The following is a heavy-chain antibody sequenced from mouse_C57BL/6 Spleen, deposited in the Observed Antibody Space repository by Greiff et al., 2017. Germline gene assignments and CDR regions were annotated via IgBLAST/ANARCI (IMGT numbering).Heavy chain of an antibody. CDR3: ARTITTVVAAEAMDY. D-gene: IGHD1-1*01. CDR2: IYPGDGDT. J-gene: IGHJ4*01. Sequence: QVQLQQSGPELVKPGASVKISCKASGYAFSSSWMHWVKQRPGQGLEWIGRIYPGDGDTNYNGKFKGKATLTADKSSSTAYMQLSLLTSEDSAVYFGARTITTVVAAEAMDYWGQGTSVTVSS. V-gene: IGHV1-82*01. CDR1: GYAFSSSW.